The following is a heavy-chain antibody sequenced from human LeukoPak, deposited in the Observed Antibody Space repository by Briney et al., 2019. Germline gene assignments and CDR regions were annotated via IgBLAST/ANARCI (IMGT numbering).Heavy chain of an antibody. CDR2: INPNSGGT. CDR1: GYTFTSYY. J-gene: IGHJ4*02. Sequence: ASVTVSCKASGYTFTSYYMHWVRQAPGQGLEWMGWINPNSGGTNYAQKFQGRVTMTRGTSISTAYMELSRLRSDDQAVYYCARVNVLRGSSSADYWGQGTLVTVSS. V-gene: IGHV1-2*02. D-gene: IGHD6-6*01. CDR3: ARVNVLRGSSSADY.